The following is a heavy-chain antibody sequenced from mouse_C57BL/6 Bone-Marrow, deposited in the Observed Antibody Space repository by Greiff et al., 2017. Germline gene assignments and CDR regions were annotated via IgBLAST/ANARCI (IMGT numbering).Heavy chain of an antibody. V-gene: IGHV1-59*01. CDR2: IDPSDSYT. Sequence: QVQLQQPGAELVRPGTSVKLSCKASGYTFTSYWMHWVKQRPGQGLEWIGVIDPSDSYTNYNQKFKGKATLTVDTSSSTAYMQLSSLTSEVSAVYNCARGSNNYSAWFAYWGQGTLVTVSA. CDR1: GYTFTSYW. D-gene: IGHD1-3*01. CDR3: ARGSNNYSAWFAY. J-gene: IGHJ3*01.